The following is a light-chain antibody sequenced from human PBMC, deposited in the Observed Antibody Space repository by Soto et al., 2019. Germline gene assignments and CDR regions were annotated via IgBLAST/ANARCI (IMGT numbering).Light chain of an antibody. CDR3: QHYRMDSAWT. J-gene: IGKJ5*01. CDR2: DVS. Sequence: IGMTPCAARLPTCFADGLTITCRASQSITTWLAWYQQRPGKAPKLLIYDVSSLQSGVPSRFSGSGSGTEFTLTISSRQPDHFATYYCQHYRMDSAWTLGQGTSLEIK. V-gene: IGKV1-5*01. CDR1: QSITTW.